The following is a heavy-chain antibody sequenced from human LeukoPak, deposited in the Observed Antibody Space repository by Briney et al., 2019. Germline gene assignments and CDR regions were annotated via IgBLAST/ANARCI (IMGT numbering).Heavy chain of an antibody. Sequence: SETLSLTCTVSGGSVNIYYWTWIRQPAGKGLEWIGRIYTNGSTNYNPSLKSRVTMSLDTSKNQFSLKVTSVTAADTAVYYCARDRAVALGPRAFDSWGQGRIVTVSS. D-gene: IGHD6-19*01. CDR1: GGSVNIYY. CDR3: ARDRAVALGPRAFDS. J-gene: IGHJ3*02. CDR2: IYTNGST. V-gene: IGHV4-4*07.